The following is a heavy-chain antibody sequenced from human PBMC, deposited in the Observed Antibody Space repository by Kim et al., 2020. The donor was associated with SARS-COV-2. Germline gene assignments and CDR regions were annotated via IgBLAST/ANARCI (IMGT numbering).Heavy chain of an antibody. D-gene: IGHD6-6*01. Sequence: YYAVSVRDRFTVSRDDAKNSFYLQMNSLTAGDTAVYFCARSEVASRFRLDAWGQGTTVTVSS. V-gene: IGHV3-13*01. CDR3: ARSEVASRFRLDA. J-gene: IGHJ6*02.